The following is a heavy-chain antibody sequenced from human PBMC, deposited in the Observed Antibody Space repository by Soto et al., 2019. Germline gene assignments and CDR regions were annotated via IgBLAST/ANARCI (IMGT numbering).Heavy chain of an antibody. J-gene: IGHJ5*02. CDR3: TTDPAHSSSNWFDP. Sequence: GGSLRLSCAASGFTFSNAWMNWVRQAPGKGLEWVGRIKSKTDGGTTDYAAPVKGRFTISRDDSKNTLYLQMNSLKTEDTAVYYCTTDPAHSSSNWFDPWGQGTLVTVSS. D-gene: IGHD6-6*01. V-gene: IGHV3-15*01. CDR2: IKSKTDGGTT. CDR1: GFTFSNAW.